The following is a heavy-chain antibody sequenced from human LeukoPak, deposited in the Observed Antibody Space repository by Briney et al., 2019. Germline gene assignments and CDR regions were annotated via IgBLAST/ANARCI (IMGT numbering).Heavy chain of an antibody. CDR3: ARGPYDYVWGSYRYTEPYYFDY. V-gene: IGHV4-34*01. CDR1: GGSFSGYY. Sequence: PSETLSLTCAAYGGSFSGYYWSWIRQPPGKGLEWIGEINHSGSTNYNPSLKSRVAISVDTSKNQFSLKLSSVTAADTAVYYCARGPYDYVWGSYRYTEPYYFDYWGQGTLVTVSP. CDR2: INHSGST. J-gene: IGHJ4*02. D-gene: IGHD3-16*02.